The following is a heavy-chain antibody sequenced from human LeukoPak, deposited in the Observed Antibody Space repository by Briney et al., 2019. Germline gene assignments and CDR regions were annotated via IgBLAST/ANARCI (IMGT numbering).Heavy chain of an antibody. J-gene: IGHJ4*02. CDR1: GYTFTGYY. Sequence: ASVKVSCKASGYTFTGYYMHWVRQAPGQGLEWMGWINPNSGGTNYAQKFQGRVTMTRDTSISTAYMELSRLRSDDTAVYYCARDLSANYDFWSGYLDSWGQGTLVTVSS. CDR2: INPNSGGT. V-gene: IGHV1-2*02. D-gene: IGHD3-3*01. CDR3: ARDLSANYDFWSGYLDS.